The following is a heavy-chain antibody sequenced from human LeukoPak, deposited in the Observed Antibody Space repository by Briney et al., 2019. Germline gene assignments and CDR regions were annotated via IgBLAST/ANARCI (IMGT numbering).Heavy chain of an antibody. CDR1: GYTFTGYY. V-gene: IGHV1-2*02. D-gene: IGHD2-15*01. CDR2: INPNSGGT. J-gene: IGHJ4*02. CDR3: ARERTLTSCYDY. Sequence: VASVKVSCKASGYTFTGYYMHWVRQAPGQGLEWMGWINPNSGGTNDAQKFQGRVTMTRDTSISTAYMELSRLRSDDTAVYYCARERTLTSCYDYWGQGTLVTVSS.